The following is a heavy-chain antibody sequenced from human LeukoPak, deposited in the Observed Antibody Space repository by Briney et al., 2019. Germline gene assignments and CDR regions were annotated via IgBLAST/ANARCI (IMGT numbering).Heavy chain of an antibody. CDR3: AKDRKYQLLSLDYYYYGMDV. CDR1: GFTFSSYA. Sequence: GGSLRLSCAASGFTFSSYAMHWVRQAPGKGLEWVAVISYDGSNKYYADSVKGRFTISRDNSKNTLYLQMNSLRAEDTAVYYCAKDRKYQLLSLDYYYYGMDVWGQGTTVTVSS. V-gene: IGHV3-30-3*01. D-gene: IGHD2-2*01. J-gene: IGHJ6*02. CDR2: ISYDGSNK.